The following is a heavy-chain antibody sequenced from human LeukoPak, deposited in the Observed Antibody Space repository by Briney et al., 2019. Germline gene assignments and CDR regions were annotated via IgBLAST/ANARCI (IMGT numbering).Heavy chain of an antibody. V-gene: IGHV3-21*01. CDR3: ARDPPGAQRLAGMDV. D-gene: IGHD6-25*01. CDR1: GFTFSSYS. J-gene: IGHJ6*02. Sequence: GGSLRLSCAASGFTFSSYSMNWVRQAPGKGLEWVSSISSSSSYIYYADSVKGRFTISRDNAKNSLYLQMNSLRAEDTAVYYCARDPPGAQRLAGMDVWGQGTTVTVSS. CDR2: ISSSSSYI.